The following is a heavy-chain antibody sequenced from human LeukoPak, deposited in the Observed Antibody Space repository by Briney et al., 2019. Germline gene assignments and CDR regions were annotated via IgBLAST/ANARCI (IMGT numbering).Heavy chain of an antibody. V-gene: IGHV4-4*07. CDR1: GGFISSYF. Sequence: SETLSLTCSVSGGFISSYFWNWIRQPAGKGLEWVGHIYDGGKTNYNPSLRGRATISVDTSGNQFSLELRSVTAADTAVYYCARDYIVHTGVVAFDIWGQGRMVTVSS. CDR2: IYDGGKT. D-gene: IGHD5-12*01. J-gene: IGHJ3*02. CDR3: ARDYIVHTGVVAFDI.